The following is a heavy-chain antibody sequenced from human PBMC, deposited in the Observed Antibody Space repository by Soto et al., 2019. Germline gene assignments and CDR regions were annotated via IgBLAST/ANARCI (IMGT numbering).Heavy chain of an antibody. D-gene: IGHD1-26*01. CDR3: ARXRIVGAPRGYYYYGMDV. CDR2: IYTSGST. Sequence: PSETLSLTCTVSGGSISSYYWSWIRQPAGKGLEWIGRIYTSGSTNYNPSLKSRVTMSVDTSKNQFSLKLSSVTAADTAVYYCARXRIVGAPRGYYYYGMDVWGQGTTVTVSS. J-gene: IGHJ6*02. V-gene: IGHV4-4*07. CDR1: GGSISSYY.